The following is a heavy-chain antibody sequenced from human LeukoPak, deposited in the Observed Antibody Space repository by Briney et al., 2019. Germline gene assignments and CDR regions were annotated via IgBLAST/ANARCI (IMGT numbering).Heavy chain of an antibody. J-gene: IGHJ3*02. CDR2: INHSGST. Sequence: GSLRLSCAASGFTFSSYWMSWVRQAPGKGLEWIGEINHSGSTNYNPSLRSRVTVSVDTSKNQFSLKLSSVTAADTAVYYCARGWQDRSGYWAAFDIWGQGTMVTVSS. D-gene: IGHD3-22*01. CDR1: GFTFSSYW. V-gene: IGHV4-34*01. CDR3: ARGWQDRSGYWAAFDI.